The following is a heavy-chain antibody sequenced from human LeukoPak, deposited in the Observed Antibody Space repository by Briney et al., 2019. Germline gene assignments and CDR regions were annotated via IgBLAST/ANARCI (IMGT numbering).Heavy chain of an antibody. V-gene: IGHV4-39*07. CDR2: INHSGST. Sequence: PSETLSLTCTVSGGSISSSSYYWSWIRQPPGKGLEWIGEINHSGSTNYNPSLKSRVTISVDTSKNQFSLKLSSVTAADTAVYYCARGSGYDLFDYWGQGTLVTVSS. CDR1: GGSISSSSYY. CDR3: ARGSGYDLFDY. J-gene: IGHJ4*02. D-gene: IGHD5-12*01.